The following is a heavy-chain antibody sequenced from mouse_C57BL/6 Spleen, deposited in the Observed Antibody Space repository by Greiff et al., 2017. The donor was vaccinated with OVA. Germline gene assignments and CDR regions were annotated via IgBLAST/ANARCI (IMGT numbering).Heavy chain of an antibody. J-gene: IGHJ2*01. Sequence: VQLQQPGAELVRPGSSVKLSCKASGYTFTSYWMHWVKQRPIQGLEWIGNIDPSDSETHYNQKFKDKATLTVDKSSSTAYMQLSGLTSEDSAVYYCAREVTPRYYFDYWGQGTTLTVSS. CDR2: IDPSDSET. V-gene: IGHV1-52*01. D-gene: IGHD2-2*01. CDR3: AREVTPRYYFDY. CDR1: GYTFTSYW.